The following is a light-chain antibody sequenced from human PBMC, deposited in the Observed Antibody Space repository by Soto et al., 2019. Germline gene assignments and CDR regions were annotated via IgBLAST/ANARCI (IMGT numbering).Light chain of an antibody. Sequence: QSGLTQPAPVSGSAGLSNAFFCTGTSSNIGGYSYVAWYQPHPRKAPKLRIYEVSNRASGVANRFSGSKAGNTASLTISGLQAEDEADYYCSAYTSRRTNVFGTGTRSPS. J-gene: IGLJ1*01. CDR3: SAYTSRRTNV. CDR2: EVS. CDR1: SSNIGGYSY. V-gene: IGLV2-14*01.